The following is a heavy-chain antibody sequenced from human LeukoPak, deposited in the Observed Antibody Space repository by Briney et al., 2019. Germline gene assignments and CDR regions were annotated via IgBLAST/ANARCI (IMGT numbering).Heavy chain of an antibody. CDR1: GFTFDDYG. V-gene: IGHV3-20*04. CDR3: ARDHIVGATNFDY. CDR2: INWNGDST. D-gene: IGHD1-26*01. Sequence: GGSLRLSCAASGFTFDDYGMSWVRQAPGKGLEWVSGINWNGDSTGYADSVKGRFTISRDNAKNSLCLQMNGLRAEDTAVYYCARDHIVGATNFDYWGQGTLVTVSS. J-gene: IGHJ4*02.